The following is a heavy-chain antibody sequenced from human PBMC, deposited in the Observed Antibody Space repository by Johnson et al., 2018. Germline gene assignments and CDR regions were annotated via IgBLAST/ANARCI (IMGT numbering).Heavy chain of an antibody. Sequence: VQLVQSGGGVVQPGRSLRLSCAASGFTFDDYGMHWVRPDPGKGLEWVSGISWNGGSVGYADSVKGPFTISRANAKNPLYLQMNSLRAEDTALYYCARDIYYDSPGGYFHYWGQGTLVTVSS. V-gene: IGHV3-9*01. CDR2: ISWNGGSV. J-gene: IGHJ1*01. CDR1: GFTFDDYG. CDR3: ARDIYYDSPGGYFHY. D-gene: IGHD3-22*01.